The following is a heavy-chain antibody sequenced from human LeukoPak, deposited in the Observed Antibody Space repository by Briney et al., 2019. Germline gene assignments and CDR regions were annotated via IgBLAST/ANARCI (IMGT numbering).Heavy chain of an antibody. J-gene: IGHJ5*02. CDR3: AKVLLGGSGNP. Sequence: GGSLRLSCAASGFTFSSYGMHWVRQAPGKGLEWVAVISYDGSNKYYADSVKGRFTISRDNSKNTLYLQMNSLRAEDTAVYYCAKVLLGGSGNPWGQGTLVTVSS. D-gene: IGHD3-10*01. V-gene: IGHV3-30*18. CDR1: GFTFSSYG. CDR2: ISYDGSNK.